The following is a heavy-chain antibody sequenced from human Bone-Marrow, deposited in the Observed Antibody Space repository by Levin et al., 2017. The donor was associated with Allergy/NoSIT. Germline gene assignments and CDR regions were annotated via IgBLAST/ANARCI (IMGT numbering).Heavy chain of an antibody. J-gene: IGHJ3*02. D-gene: IGHD1-7*01. CDR1: GFTFSSYW. V-gene: IGHV3-7*01. CDR2: IKQDGSEK. CDR3: ARANWNYGLKGAFDI. Sequence: GESLEISCAASGFTFSSYWMSWVRQAPGKGLEWVANIKQDGSEKYYVDSVKGRFTISRDNAKNSLYLQMNSLRAEDTAVYYCARANWNYGLKGAFDIWGQGTMVAVSS.